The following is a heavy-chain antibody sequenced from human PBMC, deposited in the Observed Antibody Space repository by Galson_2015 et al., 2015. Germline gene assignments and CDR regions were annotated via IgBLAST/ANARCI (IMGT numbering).Heavy chain of an antibody. CDR3: AKGGDYYGDYAGWYYFDY. CDR2: ISGSGGST. D-gene: IGHD4-17*01. CDR1: GFTFSSYA. Sequence: SLRLSCAASGFTFSSYAMSWVRQAPGKGLEWVSAISGSGGSTYYADSVKGRFTISRDNSKNTLYLQMNSLRAEDTAVYYCAKGGDYYGDYAGWYYFDYWGRGTLVTVSS. J-gene: IGHJ4*02. V-gene: IGHV3-23*01.